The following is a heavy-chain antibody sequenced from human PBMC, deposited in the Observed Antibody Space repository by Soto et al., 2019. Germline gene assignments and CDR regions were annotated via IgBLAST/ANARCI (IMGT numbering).Heavy chain of an antibody. Sequence: SVKVSCKASGGTFSSYAISWVRQAPGQGLEWMGGIIPIFGTANYAQKFQGRVTITADESTTTAYMELSSLRSEDTAVSYCARDSAAEGWFDPWGQGTLATVYS. V-gene: IGHV1-69*13. D-gene: IGHD2-2*01. CDR1: GGTFSSYA. CDR3: ARDSAAEGWFDP. J-gene: IGHJ5*02. CDR2: IIPIFGTA.